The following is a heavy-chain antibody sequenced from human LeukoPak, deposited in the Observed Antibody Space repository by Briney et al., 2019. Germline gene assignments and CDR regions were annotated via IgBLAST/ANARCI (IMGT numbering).Heavy chain of an antibody. CDR1: GFTFSSYW. CDR3: ARLRDDVTKFDS. J-gene: IGHJ4*02. Sequence: GGSLRLSCAGSGFTFSSYWMSWVRQAPGKGLEWVASIKQDKSQIHYVESVKGRFTISRDKAKSSLFLQMNNLRVEDTAVYYCARLRDDVTKFDSWGQGTLVTVSS. D-gene: IGHD2-8*01. CDR2: IKQDKSQI. V-gene: IGHV3-7*01.